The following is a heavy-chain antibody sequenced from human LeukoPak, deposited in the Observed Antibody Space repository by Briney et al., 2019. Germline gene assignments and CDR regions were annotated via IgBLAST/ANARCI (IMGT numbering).Heavy chain of an antibody. CDR1: GASINTYY. J-gene: IGHJ3*01. V-gene: IGHV4-4*07. Sequence: SETLSLTCNVSGASINTYYWSWIRQSAGGGLEFIGRVYTSGSPDYNPSLKSRVAMSADTSKNQFSLKLRSVTAADTALYFCARVGGPVPAALEDAFDLWGQGILVTVSS. D-gene: IGHD6-6*01. CDR3: ARVGGPVPAALEDAFDL. CDR2: VYTSGSP.